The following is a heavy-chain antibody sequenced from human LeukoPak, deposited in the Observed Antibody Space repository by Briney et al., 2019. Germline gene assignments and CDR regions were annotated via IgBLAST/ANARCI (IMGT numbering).Heavy chain of an antibody. CDR3: ARASSGWLFDY. CDR1: GYTFTSYY. J-gene: IGHJ4*02. CDR2: INPSGGST. V-gene: IGHV1-46*03. D-gene: IGHD6-19*01. Sequence: ASVKVSCKASGYTFTSYYMHWVRQAPGQGLEWMGIINPSGGSTSYAQKFQGRVTMTRDTSTSTVYMELSSLRSENTAVYYCARASSGWLFDYWGQGTLVTVSS.